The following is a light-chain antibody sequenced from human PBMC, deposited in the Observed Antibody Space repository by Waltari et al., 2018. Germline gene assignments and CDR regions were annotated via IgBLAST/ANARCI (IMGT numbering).Light chain of an antibody. CDR3: MIWHSSAVV. CDR2: YKSDSAK. J-gene: IGLJ2*01. Sequence: QAVLTQPASLSASPGASASLTCTLRSGINVGTYRIYWYQQKPGSPPQYLLRYKSDSAKQQGSGVPSLFSGSKDASANAGIFLISGLQSEDEADYYCMIWHSSAVVFGGGTKLTVL. CDR1: SGINVGTYR. V-gene: IGLV5-45*01.